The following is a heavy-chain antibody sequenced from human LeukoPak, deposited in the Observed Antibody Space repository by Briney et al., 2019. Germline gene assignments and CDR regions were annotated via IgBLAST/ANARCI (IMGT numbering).Heavy chain of an antibody. CDR1: GGSISSYY. Sequence: SETLSLTCTVSGGSISSYYWSWIRQPPGEGLEWIGYIYYSGSTNYTPSLKSRVTISVDTSKHQFSLKLSSVTAADTAVYYCARGGIAAAGTPVDYWGQGTLVTVSS. J-gene: IGHJ4*02. D-gene: IGHD6-13*01. CDR2: IYYSGST. V-gene: IGHV4-59*01. CDR3: ARGGIAAAGTPVDY.